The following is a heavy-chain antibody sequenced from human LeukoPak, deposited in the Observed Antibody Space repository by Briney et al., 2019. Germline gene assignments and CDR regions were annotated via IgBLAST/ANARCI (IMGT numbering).Heavy chain of an antibody. J-gene: IGHJ4*02. Sequence: ASVKVSCKASGYTFTSYYVHWVRQAPGQGLEWMGRINPSSGDTNYAQNFQGRVTMTRDTSISTAYMELSRLRSDDTAVYYCATTSGYFYYWGQGTLVTGSS. CDR3: ATTSGYFYY. V-gene: IGHV1-2*06. CDR2: INPSSGDT. CDR1: GYTFTSYY. D-gene: IGHD1-26*01.